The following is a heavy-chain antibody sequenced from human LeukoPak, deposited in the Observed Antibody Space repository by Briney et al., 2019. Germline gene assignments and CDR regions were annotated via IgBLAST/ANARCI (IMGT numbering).Heavy chain of an antibody. CDR3: ARVSPNTVTTLQYFDY. V-gene: IGHV3-66*01. CDR1: RLTVSSDF. D-gene: IGHD4-17*01. Sequence: GGSLRLSCAASRLTVSSDFMSWVRQAPGKGLEWVSVIYSSGRTEYAGSVKGRFIISRDSSKNTLYLQMNSLRAEDTAAYYCARVSPNTVTTLQYFDYWGQGTLVTVSS. J-gene: IGHJ4*02. CDR2: IYSSGRT.